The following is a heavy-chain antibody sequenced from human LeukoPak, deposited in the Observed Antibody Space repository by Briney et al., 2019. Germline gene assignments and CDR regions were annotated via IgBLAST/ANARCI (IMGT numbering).Heavy chain of an antibody. CDR2: FDPEDGET. D-gene: IGHD6-19*01. Sequence: TWVKVSCKVSGYTLTELSMHWVRQAPGKGLDWMGGFDPEDGETIYAQKFQGRVTMTEDTSTDTAYMELSSLRSEDTAVYYCAAGTVAGTHFDLWGRGTLVTVSS. V-gene: IGHV1-24*01. J-gene: IGHJ2*01. CDR3: AAGTVAGTHFDL. CDR1: GYTLTELS.